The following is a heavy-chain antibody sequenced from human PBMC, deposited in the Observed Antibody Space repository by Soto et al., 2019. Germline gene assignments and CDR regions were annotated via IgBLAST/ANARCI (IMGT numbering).Heavy chain of an antibody. D-gene: IGHD6-13*01. J-gene: IGHJ5*02. CDR1: GYSFTSYW. CDR3: ARCWDSSSWYTGFDP. CDR2: IDPSDSYT. Sequence: GESLKISCKGSGYSFTSYWISWVRQMPGKGLEWMGRIDPSDSYTNYSPSFQGHVTISADKSISTAYLQWSSLKASDTAMYYCARCWDSSSWYTGFDPWGQGTLVTVSS. V-gene: IGHV5-10-1*01.